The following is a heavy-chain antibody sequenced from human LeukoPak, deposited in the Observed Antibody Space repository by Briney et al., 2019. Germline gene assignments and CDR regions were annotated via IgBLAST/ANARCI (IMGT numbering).Heavy chain of an antibody. Sequence: GGSLRLSCAASGFTFSSYGMHWVRQAPGKGLEWVAFIRYDGSNKYYADSVKGRFTISRDNSKNTLYLQMNSLRAEDTAIYYCVRVQPEINALGFYWGQGTLVTVSS. J-gene: IGHJ4*02. D-gene: IGHD7-27*01. CDR2: IRYDGSNK. V-gene: IGHV3-30*02. CDR3: VRVQPEINALGFY. CDR1: GFTFSSYG.